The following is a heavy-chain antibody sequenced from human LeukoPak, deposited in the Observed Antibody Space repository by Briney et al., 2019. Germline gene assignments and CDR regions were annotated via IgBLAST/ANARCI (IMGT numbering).Heavy chain of an antibody. CDR2: IIPIFGTA. D-gene: IGHD3-3*01. V-gene: IGHV1-69*05. Sequence: SVKVSCKASGGTFSSYAISWVRQAPGQGLEWMGGIIPIFGTANYAQKFQDRVTITTDESTSTAYMELSSLRSEDTAVYYCATWPLRFLEYDYFDYWGQGTLVTVSS. CDR1: GGTFSSYA. J-gene: IGHJ4*02. CDR3: ATWPLRFLEYDYFDY.